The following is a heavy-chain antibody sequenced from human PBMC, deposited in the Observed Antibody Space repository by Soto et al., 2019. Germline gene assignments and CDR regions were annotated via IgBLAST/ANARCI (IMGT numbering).Heavy chain of an antibody. CDR3: ARDRPGDIVVVPAAPLYYYYYGMDV. V-gene: IGHV1-18*01. CDR1: GYTFTSYG. D-gene: IGHD2-2*01. CDR2: ISAYSGNT. Sequence: ASVKVSCKASGYTFTSYGISWVRQAPGQGLEWMGWISAYSGNTNYAQKLQGRVTMTTDTSTSTAYMELRSLRSDDTAVYYCARDRPGDIVVVPAAPLYYYYYGMDVRGQGTTVTVSS. J-gene: IGHJ6*02.